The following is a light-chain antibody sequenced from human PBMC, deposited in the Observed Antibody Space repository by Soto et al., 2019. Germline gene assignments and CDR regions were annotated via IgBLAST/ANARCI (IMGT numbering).Light chain of an antibody. J-gene: IGKJ2*01. CDR3: QQYRT. Sequence: DIQMTQSPSTLSASVGDRVTITCRASQSIRSWLAWYQQKPGKAPKLLIYDASSLESGVPSRFSGSASGTEFTLTVSSLQPDDFATYYCQQYRTFGQGTKLEIK. CDR1: QSIRSW. V-gene: IGKV1-5*01. CDR2: DAS.